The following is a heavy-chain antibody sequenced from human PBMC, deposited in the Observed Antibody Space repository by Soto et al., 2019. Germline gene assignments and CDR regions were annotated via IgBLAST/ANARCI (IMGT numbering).Heavy chain of an antibody. D-gene: IGHD5-12*01. Sequence: SETLSLTCAVYGGSFSGYYWSWIRQPPGKGLEWIGEINHSGSTNYNPSLKSRVTISVDTSKNQFSLKRSSVTAADTAVYYCARVWTEMATRDDAFDIWGQGTMVTVSS. CDR2: INHSGST. CDR1: GGSFSGYY. J-gene: IGHJ3*02. CDR3: ARVWTEMATRDDAFDI. V-gene: IGHV4-34*01.